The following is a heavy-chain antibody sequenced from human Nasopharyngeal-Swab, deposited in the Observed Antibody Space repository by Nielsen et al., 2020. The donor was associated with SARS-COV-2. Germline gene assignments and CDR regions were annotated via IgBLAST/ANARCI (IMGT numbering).Heavy chain of an antibody. V-gene: IGHV3-74*01. CDR1: GFTFSSYW. J-gene: IGHJ4*02. Sequence: GESLKISCAASGFTFSSYWMHWVRQAPGKGLVWVSRINSDGSSTSYADSVKGRFTISRDNSKNTLYLQINSLRPEDTAVYYCAKDFSGTYSHLGYWGQGTLVTVSS. D-gene: IGHD1-26*01. CDR3: AKDFSGTYSHLGY. CDR2: INSDGSST.